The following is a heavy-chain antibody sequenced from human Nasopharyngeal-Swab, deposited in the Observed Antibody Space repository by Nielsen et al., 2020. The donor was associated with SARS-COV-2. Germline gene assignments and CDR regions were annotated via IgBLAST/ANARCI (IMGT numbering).Heavy chain of an antibody. Sequence: GESLKISCAASGLTFSSYAMSWVRQAPGKGLEWVSAISGSGGSTYYADSVKGRFTISRDNSKNTLYLQMNSLRAEDTAVYYCANTGGYSLGFDYWGQGTLVTVSS. V-gene: IGHV3-23*01. J-gene: IGHJ4*02. CDR1: GLTFSSYA. CDR2: ISGSGGST. D-gene: IGHD5-18*01. CDR3: ANTGGYSLGFDY.